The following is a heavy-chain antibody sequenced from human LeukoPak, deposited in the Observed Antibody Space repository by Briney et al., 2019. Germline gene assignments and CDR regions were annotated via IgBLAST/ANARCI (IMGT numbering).Heavy chain of an antibody. J-gene: IGHJ4*02. CDR1: GGSISSSSYY. CDR2: IYYSGST. D-gene: IGHD1-26*01. CDR3: ARQEILWGSGSY. Sequence: SETLSLTCTVSGGSISSSSYYWGWIRQPPGKGLEWIGSIYYSGSTYYNPSLKSRVTISVDTSKNQFSLKLSSVTAADTAVYYCARQEILWGSGSYWGQRTLVTVSS. V-gene: IGHV4-39*01.